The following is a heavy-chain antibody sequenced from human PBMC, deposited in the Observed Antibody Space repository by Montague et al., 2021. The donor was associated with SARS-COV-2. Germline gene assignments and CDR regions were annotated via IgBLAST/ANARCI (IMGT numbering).Heavy chain of an antibody. CDR1: GGSISSPDYY. CDR2: ISYAGRT. CDR3: ARQLPYYGSTNKCYPYYLDV. D-gene: IGHD2-2*01. Sequence: SETLSLTCTVSGGSISSPDYYWGWIRQSPGKGLEWIGSISYAGRTYYNPSLRSRVSFSMDTSKNHFSLSLNSVTAADTAVYFCARQLPYYGSTNKCYPYYLDVWGQGTLVTVSS. J-gene: IGHJ4*02. V-gene: IGHV4-39*01.